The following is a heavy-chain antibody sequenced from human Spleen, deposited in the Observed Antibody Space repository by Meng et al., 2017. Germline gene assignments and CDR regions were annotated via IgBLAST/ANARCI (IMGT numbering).Heavy chain of an antibody. V-gene: IGHV4-34*01. Sequence: VQRKQWGAGLLKPSETLSLTCVGSGGSFSDYYWSWIRQPPGKGLEWIGEINHSGSTNYNPSLESRATISVDTSQNNLSLKLSSVTAADSAVYYCARGPTTMAHDFDYWGQGTLVTVSS. D-gene: IGHD4-11*01. CDR2: INHSGST. J-gene: IGHJ4*02. CDR3: ARGPTTMAHDFDY. CDR1: GGSFSDYY.